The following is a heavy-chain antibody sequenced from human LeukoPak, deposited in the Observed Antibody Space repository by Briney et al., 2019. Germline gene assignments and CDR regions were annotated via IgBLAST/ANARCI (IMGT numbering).Heavy chain of an antibody. V-gene: IGHV1-69*04. CDR2: IIPILGIA. Sequence: ASVKVSCKASGGTFSSYAISWVRQAPGQGLEWMGRIIPILGIANYAQKFQGRVTITADKSTSTAYMELSSLRSEDTAVYYCARRAAMANDAFDIWGQGTMVTVSS. D-gene: IGHD5-18*01. CDR3: ARRAAMANDAFDI. J-gene: IGHJ3*02. CDR1: GGTFSSYA.